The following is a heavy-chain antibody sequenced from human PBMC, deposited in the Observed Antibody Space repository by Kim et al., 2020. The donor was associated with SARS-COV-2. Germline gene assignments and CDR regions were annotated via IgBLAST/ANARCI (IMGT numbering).Heavy chain of an antibody. V-gene: IGHV3-49*04. CDR2: IRNNRTGGTS. CDR3: SSASPFALIDS. Sequence: GGSLRLSCAASPFTLSDYYMTGVRQAPGKGLEWLGFIRNNRTGGTSEYTTSVKGTFTISRHDSKDITSLQMRGLKTEETAVNHLSSASPFALIDSWGQGTLVTVSS. J-gene: IGHJ4*02. D-gene: IGHD3-16*01. CDR1: PFTLSDYY.